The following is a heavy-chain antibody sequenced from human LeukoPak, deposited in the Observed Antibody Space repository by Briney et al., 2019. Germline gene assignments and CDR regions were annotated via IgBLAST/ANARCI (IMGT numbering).Heavy chain of an antibody. CDR3: ARGVVAYGSGTTFDY. V-gene: IGHV4-34*01. CDR2: INHSGST. Sequence: SETLSLTCAVYGGSFSGYYWSWIRQPPGKGLEWIGEINHSGSTNYNPSLKSRVTISVDTSKNQFSLKLSSVTAADTAVYYCARGVVAYGSGTTFDYWGQGTLVTVSS. CDR1: GGSFSGYY. J-gene: IGHJ4*02. D-gene: IGHD3-10*01.